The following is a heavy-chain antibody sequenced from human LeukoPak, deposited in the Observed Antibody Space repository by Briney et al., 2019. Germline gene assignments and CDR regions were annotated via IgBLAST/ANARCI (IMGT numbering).Heavy chain of an antibody. Sequence: GGSLRLSCAASGFTFSDYYMSWIRQAPGKGLEWVSYISSSGSTIYYADSVKGRFTISRDNAKNSLYLQMNSLRAEDTAVYYCARDLGTYYYDSSGYSLGAFDIWGQGTMVTVSS. J-gene: IGHJ3*02. V-gene: IGHV3-11*04. CDR1: GFTFSDYY. D-gene: IGHD3-22*01. CDR2: ISSSGSTI. CDR3: ARDLGTYYYDSSGYSLGAFDI.